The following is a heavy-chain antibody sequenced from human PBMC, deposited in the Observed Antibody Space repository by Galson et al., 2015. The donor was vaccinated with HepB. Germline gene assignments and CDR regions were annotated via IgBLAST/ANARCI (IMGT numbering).Heavy chain of an antibody. CDR3: AREDIVVVDAFEI. D-gene: IGHD2-21*01. J-gene: IGHJ3*02. V-gene: IGHV3-30-3*01. Sequence: SLRLSCAASGFTFSSYAMHWVRQAPGKGLEWVAVISYDGSNKYYADSVKGRFTISRDNSKNTLYLQMNSLRAEDTAVYYCAREDIVVVDAFEIWGQGTMVTVSS. CDR2: ISYDGSNK. CDR1: GFTFSSYA.